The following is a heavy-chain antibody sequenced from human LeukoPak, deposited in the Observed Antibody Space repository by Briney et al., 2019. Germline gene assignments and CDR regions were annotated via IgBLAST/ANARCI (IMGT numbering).Heavy chain of an antibody. V-gene: IGHV4-34*01. CDR2: INHSGST. J-gene: IGHJ4*02. Sequence: SETLSLTCAVYGGSFSGYYWSWIRQPPGKGLEWIGEINHSGSTNYNPSLKSRVTISVDTSKNQFSLKLSSVTAADTAVYYCARGIVVVPATDWGQGTLVTVPS. D-gene: IGHD2-2*01. CDR3: ARGIVVVPATD. CDR1: GGSFSGYY.